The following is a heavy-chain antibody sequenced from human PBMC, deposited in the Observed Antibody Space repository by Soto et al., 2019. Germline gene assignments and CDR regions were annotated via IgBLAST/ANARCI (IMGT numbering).Heavy chain of an antibody. CDR2: IYYSGST. V-gene: IGHV4-59*08. Sequence: QVQLQESGPGLVKPSETLSLTCIVSGGSISNYYRSWILQPPGKGLEWIGYIYYSGSTNYNPSLTSRVTISVDTYKNQFSLKLSSVTAADTAVYYCARHRYSYGVYYFDYWGQGTLVTVSS. CDR1: GGSISNYY. D-gene: IGHD5-18*01. J-gene: IGHJ4*02. CDR3: ARHRYSYGVYYFDY.